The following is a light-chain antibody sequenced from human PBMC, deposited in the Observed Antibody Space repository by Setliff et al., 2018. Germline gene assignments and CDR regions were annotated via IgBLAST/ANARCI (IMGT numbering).Light chain of an antibody. J-gene: IGLJ1*01. Sequence: QSALTQPRSVSGSPGQSVTISCTGTSSDVGAYNYVSWYQQRPGKAPKLLIYEVNKRPSGVPDRFSGSKSGNTASLTVSGLQADDEADYYCSSYTSSSTSYVFGTGTKVT. CDR1: SSDVGAYNY. CDR2: EVN. V-gene: IGLV2-11*01. CDR3: SSYTSSSTSYV.